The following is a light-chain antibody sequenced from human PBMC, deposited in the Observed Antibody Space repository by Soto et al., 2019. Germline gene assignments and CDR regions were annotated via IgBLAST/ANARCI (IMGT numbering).Light chain of an antibody. CDR2: KAS. CDR1: QSISSW. Sequence: DIQMTQSPSTLSASVGDRVTITCRASQSISSWLAWYQQKPGKAPKLLIYKASSLESGVPSRFSGSGSGTEFTRTSSSLQPDDFATYYCQQYNSSPLTFGGGTKVEIK. J-gene: IGKJ4*01. CDR3: QQYNSSPLT. V-gene: IGKV1-5*03.